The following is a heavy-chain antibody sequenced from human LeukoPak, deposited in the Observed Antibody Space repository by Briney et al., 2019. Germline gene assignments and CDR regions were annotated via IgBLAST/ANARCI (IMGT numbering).Heavy chain of an antibody. V-gene: IGHV1-8*03. CDR1: GYTFTSYD. CDR3: ARVGYCGGDCYDSYYMDV. Sequence: GASVKVSCKASGYTFTSYDINWVRQATGQGLEWMGWMNPNSGNTGYAQKFQGRVTITRNTSISTAYIELSSLRSEDTAVYYCARVGYCGGDCYDSYYMDVWGKGTTVTVSS. J-gene: IGHJ6*03. CDR2: MNPNSGNT. D-gene: IGHD2-21*02.